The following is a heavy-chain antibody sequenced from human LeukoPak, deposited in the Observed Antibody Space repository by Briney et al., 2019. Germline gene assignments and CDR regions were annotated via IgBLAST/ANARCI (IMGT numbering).Heavy chain of an antibody. D-gene: IGHD2/OR15-2a*01. Sequence: GRSXRLSCAXSGFTFSSYAMHWVRQAPGKGLEGGAVISYDGSNKYYADSVKGRFTISRDNSKNTLYLQMNSLRAEDTAVYYCARDRLSADFHFDYWGQGTLVTVSS. CDR1: GFTFSSYA. CDR2: ISYDGSNK. CDR3: ARDRLSADFHFDY. J-gene: IGHJ4*02. V-gene: IGHV3-30-3*01.